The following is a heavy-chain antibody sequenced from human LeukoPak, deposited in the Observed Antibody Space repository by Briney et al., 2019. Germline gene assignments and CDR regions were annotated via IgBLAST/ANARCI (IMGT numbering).Heavy chain of an antibody. V-gene: IGHV3-30*03. CDR2: ISYDGSNK. CDR1: GFTFSSYG. Sequence: GGSLRLSCAASGFTFSSYGMHWVRQAPGKGLEWVAVISYDGSNKYYADSVKGRFTISRDNSKNTLYLQMNSLRAEDTAVYYCASTTGRDFDYWGQGTLVTVSS. CDR3: ASTTGRDFDY. J-gene: IGHJ4*02. D-gene: IGHD4-17*01.